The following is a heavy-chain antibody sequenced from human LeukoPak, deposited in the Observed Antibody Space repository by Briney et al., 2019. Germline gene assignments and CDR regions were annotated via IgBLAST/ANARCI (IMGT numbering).Heavy chain of an antibody. V-gene: IGHV3-30*02. CDR1: GFTFSSYG. D-gene: IGHD6-19*01. J-gene: IGHJ5*02. CDR3: AREVRIAVAGNNWFDP. CDR2: IRYDGSNK. Sequence: PGGSLRLSCAASGFTFSSYGMHWVRQAPGKGLEWVAFIRYDGSNKYYADSVKGRSTISRDNSKNTLCLQMNSLRAEDTAVYYCAREVRIAVAGNNWFDPWGQGTLVTVSS.